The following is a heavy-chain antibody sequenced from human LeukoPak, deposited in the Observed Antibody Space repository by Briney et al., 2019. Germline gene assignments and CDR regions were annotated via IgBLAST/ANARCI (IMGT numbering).Heavy chain of an antibody. J-gene: IGHJ3*02. CDR1: GFTFSSYA. CDR2: ISGSGGST. CDR3: AKDTFTLYYDILTGYYRDHDAFDI. V-gene: IGHV3-23*01. D-gene: IGHD3-9*01. Sequence: GGSLRLSCAASGFTFSSYAMSWVRQAPGKGLEWVSAISGSGGSTYYADSVKGRFTISRDNSKNTLYLQMNSLRAEDTAIYYCAKDTFTLYYDILTGYYRDHDAFDIWGQRTMVTVSS.